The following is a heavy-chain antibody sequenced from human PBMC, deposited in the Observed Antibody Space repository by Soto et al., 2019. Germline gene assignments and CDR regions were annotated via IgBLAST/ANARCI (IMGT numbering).Heavy chain of an antibody. CDR1: GFTFSGYW. V-gene: IGHV3-7*01. J-gene: IGHJ6*03. D-gene: IGHD2-15*01. Sequence: GGSLRLSCEASGFTFSGYWMTWVPQAPGKGLEWVANIKQEGSEKYYVDSVKGRFSISRDNAKNSLYLQINSLRAEDTAVYYCARGSPATSGAVNYYYYMDVWGKGTTVTVSS. CDR3: ARGSPATSGAVNYYYYMDV. CDR2: IKQEGSEK.